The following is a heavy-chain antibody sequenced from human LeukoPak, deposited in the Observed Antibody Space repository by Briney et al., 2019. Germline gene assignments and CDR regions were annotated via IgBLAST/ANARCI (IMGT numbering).Heavy chain of an antibody. D-gene: IGHD3-10*01. CDR1: GYTFTSYG. CDR2: ISAYNGNT. V-gene: IGHV1-18*01. CDR3: ARDGPLGGFGELPDDY. Sequence: ASVKVSCKASGYTFTSYGISWVRQAPGQGLEWMGWISAYNGNTNYAQKLQGRVTMTTDTSTSTAYMELSSLRSEDTAVYYCARDGPLGGFGELPDDYWGQGTLVTVSS. J-gene: IGHJ4*02.